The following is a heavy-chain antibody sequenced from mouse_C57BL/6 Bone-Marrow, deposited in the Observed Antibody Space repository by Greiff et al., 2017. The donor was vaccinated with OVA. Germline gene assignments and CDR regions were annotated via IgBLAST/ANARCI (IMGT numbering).Heavy chain of an antibody. CDR2: ISYDGSN. J-gene: IGHJ4*01. CDR3: ARDRGIYYDYGDAMDY. Sequence: EVKLQESGPGLVKPSQSLSLTCSVTGYSITSGYYWNWIRQFPGNKLEWMGYISYDGSNNYNPSLKNRISITRDTSKNQFFLKLNSVTTEDTATYYCARDRGIYYDYGDAMDYWGQGTSVTVAS. D-gene: IGHD2-4*01. CDR1: GYSITSGYY. V-gene: IGHV3-6*01.